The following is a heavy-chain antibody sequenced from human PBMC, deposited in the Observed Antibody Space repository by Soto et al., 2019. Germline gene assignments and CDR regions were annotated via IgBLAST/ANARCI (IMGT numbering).Heavy chain of an antibody. D-gene: IGHD3-22*01. CDR3: ARYYYDSSGSQYYFDY. V-gene: IGHV4-31*03. CDR1: GGSISSGGYY. J-gene: IGHJ4*02. Sequence: SETLSLTCTVSGGSISSGGYYWSWIRQHPXKGLEWIGYIYYSGSTYYNPSLKSRVTISVDTSKNQFSLKLSSVTAADTAVYYCARYYYDSSGSQYYFDYWGQGTLVTVSS. CDR2: IYYSGST.